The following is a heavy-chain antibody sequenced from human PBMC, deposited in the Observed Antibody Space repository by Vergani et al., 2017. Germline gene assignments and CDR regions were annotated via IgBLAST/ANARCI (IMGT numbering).Heavy chain of an antibody. CDR1: GGSFSGYY. Sequence: QVQLQQWGAGLLKPSETLSLTCAVYGGSFSGYYWSWIRQPPGKGLDWIGYIYYSGTTYYNPSLESRLTISLDTSENHLSLKLTSVTAADTAVYYCARQKDYYMDVWGKGATVTVS. V-gene: IGHV4-34*01. J-gene: IGHJ6*03. CDR3: ARQKDYYMDV. CDR2: IYYSGTT.